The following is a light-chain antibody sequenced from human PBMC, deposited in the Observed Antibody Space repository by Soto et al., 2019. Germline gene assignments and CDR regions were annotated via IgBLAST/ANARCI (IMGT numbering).Light chain of an antibody. CDR1: QGISSY. CDR2: GAS. CDR3: QQYDNYRA. V-gene: IGKV1-9*01. Sequence: DIQLTQSPSFLSASVGDRVTITCRASQGISSYLAWYQQRPGKAPKLLIYGASTLQSGVPSRFGGSGSGTDFTLTVSSLQPDDFATYYCQQYDNYRAFGQGTKWIS. J-gene: IGKJ1*01.